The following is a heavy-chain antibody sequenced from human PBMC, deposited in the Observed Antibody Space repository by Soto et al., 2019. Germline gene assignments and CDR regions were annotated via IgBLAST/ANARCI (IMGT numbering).Heavy chain of an antibody. D-gene: IGHD3-9*01. CDR3: ASHLTMTGTRGFDH. CDR1: SGSIFSSNW. V-gene: IGHV4-4*02. CDR2: TRNSGGA. J-gene: IGHJ4*02. Sequence: QVQLQESGPGLVKPSGTLSLTSAVSSGSIFSSNWWSWVRQPPGKGLEWIGETRNSGGANYKPSLKSRVTISVDKSTNQFFLNLNSVTAADTAVYYCASHLTMTGTRGFDHWGLGTLVTVSS.